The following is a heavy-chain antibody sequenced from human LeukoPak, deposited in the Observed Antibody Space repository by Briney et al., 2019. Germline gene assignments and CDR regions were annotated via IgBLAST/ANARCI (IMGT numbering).Heavy chain of an antibody. D-gene: IGHD2-8*02. V-gene: IGHV3-48*01. Sequence: PGGSLRLSCAASGFTFSSYSMNWVRQAPGKGLEWVSYISSGSSTIYYADSVKGRFTISRDNSKNTLYLQMNSLRVEDTAVYYCSWDHTGKEDIWGQGTMVTVSS. J-gene: IGHJ3*02. CDR1: GFTFSSYS. CDR3: SWDHTGKEDI. CDR2: ISSGSSTI.